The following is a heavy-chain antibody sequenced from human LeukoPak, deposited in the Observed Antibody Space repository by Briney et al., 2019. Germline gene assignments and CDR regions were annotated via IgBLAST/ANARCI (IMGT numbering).Heavy chain of an antibody. CDR3: TRDIGDFVSDF. CDR1: GGSISSGDYY. CDR2: IHYGGTT. V-gene: IGHV4-39*02. Sequence: SETLSLTCTVSGGSISSGDYYWSWIRQPPGKGLEWIGSIHYGGTTHYNPSLQSRVTISADTSKNQFALDLRSVTAADTAVYYCTRDIGDFVSDFWGQGTLVTVSS. J-gene: IGHJ4*02. D-gene: IGHD2-21*02.